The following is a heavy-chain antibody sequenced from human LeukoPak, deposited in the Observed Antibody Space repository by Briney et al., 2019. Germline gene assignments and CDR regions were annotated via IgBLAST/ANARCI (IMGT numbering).Heavy chain of an antibody. CDR2: IRSKANSYAT. Sequence: GGSLRLSCAASGFTFSGSAMHWVRQASGKGLEWVGRIRSKANSYATAYAASVKGRFTISRDDSKNTAYLQMNSLKTEDTAVYYCTRHGDYYGSGSYYQYYYYYYMDAWGKGTTVTVSS. V-gene: IGHV3-73*01. J-gene: IGHJ6*03. CDR3: TRHGDYYGSGSYYQYYYYYYMDA. CDR1: GFTFSGSA. D-gene: IGHD3-10*01.